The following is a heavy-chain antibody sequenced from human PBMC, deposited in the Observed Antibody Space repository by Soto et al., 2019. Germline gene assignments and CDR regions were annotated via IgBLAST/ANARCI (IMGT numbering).Heavy chain of an antibody. CDR1: GGSISRYY. V-gene: IGHV4-34*01. CDR3: ARIGYFRRGYFDY. Sequence: PSETLSLTCTVSGGSISRYYSGWIPQPPGKGLEWIGEINHRGNTHYNPSLQSRVTISVDTSKNQFSLKLSSVTAADTAVYYCARIGYFRRGYFDYWGQGTLVTVSS. D-gene: IGHD2-21*01. J-gene: IGHJ4*02. CDR2: INHRGNT.